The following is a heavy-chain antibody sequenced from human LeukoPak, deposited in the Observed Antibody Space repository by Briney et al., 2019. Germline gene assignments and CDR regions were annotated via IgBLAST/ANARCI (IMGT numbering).Heavy chain of an antibody. J-gene: IGHJ4*02. CDR3: AIDPNWGTHS. CDR1: GFTFSRHG. CDR2: ISNDGSRK. Sequence: GGSPRLSCAPSGFTFSRHGMHWVRQAPGKGLEWVAIISNDGSRKYYAHSVKGRFTISRDNSKNALYLQMNSLRVEDTAVYYCAIDPNWGTHSWGQGVLVTVSS. V-gene: IGHV3-30*03. D-gene: IGHD7-27*01.